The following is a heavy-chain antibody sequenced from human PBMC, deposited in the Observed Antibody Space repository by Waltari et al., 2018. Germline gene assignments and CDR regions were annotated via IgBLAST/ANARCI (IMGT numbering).Heavy chain of an antibody. CDR3: TRDPPLG. Sequence: QDQLIQSRAEERKPGSSVKVSCQALGDIFKSRPINWVRQAPGQGLEYMGRINPMVGITNYAQNFQGRLKITADKSTKTAYMELNSLRFDDTAIYYCTRDPPLGWGQGTQVTVSS. V-gene: IGHV1-69*04. J-gene: IGHJ4*02. CDR2: INPMVGIT. CDR1: GDIFKSRP. D-gene: IGHD7-27*01.